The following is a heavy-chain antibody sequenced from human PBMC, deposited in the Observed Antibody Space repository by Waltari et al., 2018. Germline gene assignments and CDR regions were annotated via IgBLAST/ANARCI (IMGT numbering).Heavy chain of an antibody. CDR1: GESVSSPYL. D-gene: IGHD2-15*01. J-gene: IGHJ4*02. V-gene: IGHV4-4*02. CDR2: VHGSGRT. Sequence: QLKLQESGPGLVKPSGTLLLTCGVSGESVSSPYLWNWVRQPPGKGLEWIGQVHGSGRTNYNPSFASRVTVSLYTSNNHFSLRVTSATAADTAVYYCARDRGRGLYLDSWGPGTLVTVSP. CDR3: ARDRGRGLYLDS.